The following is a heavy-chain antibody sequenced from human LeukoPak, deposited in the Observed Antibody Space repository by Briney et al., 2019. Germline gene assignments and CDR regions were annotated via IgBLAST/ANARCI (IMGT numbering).Heavy chain of an antibody. Sequence: SETLSLTCAVYGGSFSGYYWSWIRQPPGKGLEWIGEINHSGSTNYNPSLKSRVTISVDTSQNQFSLKLSSVTAADTAVYYCARAYSNYNYWGQGTLVTVSS. CDR1: GGSFSGYY. CDR2: INHSGST. D-gene: IGHD4-11*01. CDR3: ARAYSNYNY. J-gene: IGHJ4*02. V-gene: IGHV4-34*01.